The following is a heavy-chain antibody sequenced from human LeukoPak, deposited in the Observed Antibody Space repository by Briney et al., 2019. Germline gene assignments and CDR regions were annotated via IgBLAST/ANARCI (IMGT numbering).Heavy chain of an antibody. D-gene: IGHD3-22*01. J-gene: IGHJ4*02. CDR3: AKDLFYYDSSGYSYFDY. V-gene: IGHV3-48*03. CDR1: GFTFSSYE. CDR2: ISSSGSTI. Sequence: GGSLRLSCAASGFTFSSYEMNWVRQAPGKGLEWVSYISSSGSTIYYADSVKGRFTISRDNAKNSLYLQMNSLRAEDTAVYYCAKDLFYYDSSGYSYFDYWGQGTLVTVSS.